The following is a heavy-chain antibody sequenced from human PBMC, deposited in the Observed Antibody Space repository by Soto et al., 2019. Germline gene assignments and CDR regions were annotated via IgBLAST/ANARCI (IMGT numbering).Heavy chain of an antibody. CDR2: ISSSGSTI. CDR3: ARDWVTGTTRAFDI. Sequence: GGSLRLSCAASGFTFSSYEMNWVRQAPGKGLEWVSYISSSGSTIYYADSVKGRFTISRDNAKNSLYLQMNSLRAEDTAVYYCARDWVTGTTRAFDIWGQGTMVTVSS. J-gene: IGHJ3*02. D-gene: IGHD1-7*01. V-gene: IGHV3-48*03. CDR1: GFTFSSYE.